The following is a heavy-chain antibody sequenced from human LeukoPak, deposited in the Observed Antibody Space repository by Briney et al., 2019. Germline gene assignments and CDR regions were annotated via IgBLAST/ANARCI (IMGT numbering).Heavy chain of an antibody. D-gene: IGHD2-2*01. CDR3: ARGPRYCSSTSCYWPYNWFDP. CDR2: INHSGST. Sequence: SETLSLTCAVYGGSFSGYYWSWIRQPPGKGLEWIGEINHSGSTNYNPSLKSRVTISVDTSKNQFSLKLSSVTAADAAVYYCARGPRYCSSTSCYWPYNWFDPWGQGTLVTVSS. V-gene: IGHV4-34*01. J-gene: IGHJ5*02. CDR1: GGSFSGYY.